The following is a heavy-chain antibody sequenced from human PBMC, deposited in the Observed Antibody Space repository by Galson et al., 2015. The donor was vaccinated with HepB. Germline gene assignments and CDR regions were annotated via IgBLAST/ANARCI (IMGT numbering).Heavy chain of an antibody. V-gene: IGHV4-59*12. CDR2: IYYSVST. Sequence: SETLSLTCTVSGGSISIYYWSWIRQPPGKGLEWIGYIYYSVSTNYNTSLKSRVTISVDTSKNQFSLKLNSVTAADTAVYYCGRERRSSYGFGEYGMDVWGQGTTVTVSS. D-gene: IGHD5-18*01. J-gene: IGHJ6*02. CDR3: GRERRSSYGFGEYGMDV. CDR1: GGSISIYY.